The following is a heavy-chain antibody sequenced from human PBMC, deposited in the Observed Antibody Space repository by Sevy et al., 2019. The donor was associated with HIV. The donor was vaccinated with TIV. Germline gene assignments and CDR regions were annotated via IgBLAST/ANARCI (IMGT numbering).Heavy chain of an antibody. J-gene: IGHJ6*02. CDR2: IWYDRINK. V-gene: IGHV3-33*01. CDR1: GFTFSSYG. CDR3: ARAGDIVEVVAHYGMDV. Sequence: GGSLRLSCAASGFTFSSYGMHGVRQAPGKGLEWVAVIWYDRINKYYGDSVKGRFTISRDNSKNTVYLQMNSLRAEDTAVYYCARAGDIVEVVAHYGMDVWGQGTTVTVSS. D-gene: IGHD2-15*01.